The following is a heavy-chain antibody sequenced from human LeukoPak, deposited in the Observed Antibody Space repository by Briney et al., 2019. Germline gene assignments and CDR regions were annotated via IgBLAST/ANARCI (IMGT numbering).Heavy chain of an antibody. CDR2: IYSGGST. J-gene: IGHJ4*02. CDR3: ARGDGYNFWDY. D-gene: IGHD5-24*01. V-gene: IGHV3-53*01. Sequence: AGGSLRLSCAASGLSVGNNYWSWVRQAPGKGLEWVSIIYSGGSTEYADSVKGRFTISRDNSENTVYLQMNSLRVEDTAVYYCARGDGYNFWDYWGQGALVTVSS. CDR1: GLSVGNNY.